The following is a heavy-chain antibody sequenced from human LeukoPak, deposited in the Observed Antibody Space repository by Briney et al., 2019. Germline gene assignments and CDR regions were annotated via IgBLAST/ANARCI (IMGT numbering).Heavy chain of an antibody. J-gene: IGHJ5*02. D-gene: IGHD3-9*01. V-gene: IGHV4-34*01. CDR1: GGSFSGYY. CDR3: ARGIIARYFDWLTRGGWFDP. Sequence: SETLSLTCAVYGGSFSGYYWSWIRQPPGKGLEWIGEINHSGSTNYNPSLKSRVTISVDTSKNQFSLKLSSVTAADTAVCYCARGIIARYFDWLTRGGWFDPWGQGTLVTVSS. CDR2: INHSGST.